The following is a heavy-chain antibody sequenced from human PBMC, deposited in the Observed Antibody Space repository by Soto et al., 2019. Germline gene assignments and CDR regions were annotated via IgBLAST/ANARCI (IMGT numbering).Heavy chain of an antibody. CDR3: ARDGGRRGGGYFDL. V-gene: IGHV3-21*06. CDR2: ISSSSSNI. D-gene: IGHD3-16*01. CDR1: GFTFSSYS. Sequence: EVQLVESGGGLVKPGGSLRLSCAASGFTFSSYSMNWVRQAPGKGLEWVSSISSSSSNIYYADAVKGRFTMSRDNAKNLVYLQMNSRGAEDTGVYYCARDGGRRGGGYFDLWGRGTLVTVSS. J-gene: IGHJ2*01.